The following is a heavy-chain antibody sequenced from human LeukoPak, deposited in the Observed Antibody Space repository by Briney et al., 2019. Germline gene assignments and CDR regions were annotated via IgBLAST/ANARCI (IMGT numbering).Heavy chain of an antibody. CDR3: ASGGYRY. CDR1: GYTFTSYG. D-gene: IGHD3-22*01. V-gene: IGHV1-18*01. J-gene: IGHJ4*02. CDR2: ISAYNGNS. Sequence: GASVKVSCKASGYTFTSYGISWVRQAPGQGLEWMGWISAYNGNSNYAQKFQGRVTITADESTSTAYMELSSLRSEDTAVYYCASGGYRYCVQATLVTVSS.